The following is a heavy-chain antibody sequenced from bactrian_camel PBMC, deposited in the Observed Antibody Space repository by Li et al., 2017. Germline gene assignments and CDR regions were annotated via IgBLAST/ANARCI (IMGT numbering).Heavy chain of an antibody. CDR3: AATTDCYPSPEYNY. Sequence: HVQLVESGGGSVQAGGSLRLSCAVSAYAYSRYCMGWFRQAPGKEREGVAAIDSDGSTSYDNSVKGRFTISQDNAKNTLYLQMNSLKPEDTAMYYCAATTDCYPSPEYNYWGQGTQVTVS. V-gene: IGHV3S55*01. D-gene: IGHD5*01. CDR2: IDSDGST. CDR1: AYAYSRYC. J-gene: IGHJ4*01.